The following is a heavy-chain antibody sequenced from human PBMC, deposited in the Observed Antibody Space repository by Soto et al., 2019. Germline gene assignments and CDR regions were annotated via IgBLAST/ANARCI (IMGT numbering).Heavy chain of an antibody. D-gene: IGHD3-9*01. V-gene: IGHV3-30-3*01. Sequence: PGGSLRLSCAASGFTFSSYAMHWVRQAPGKGLEWVAVISYDGSNKYYADSVKGRFTISRDNSKNTLYLQMNSLRAEDTAVYYCARVPPRRDYDILYYYYGMDVWGQGTKVTVSS. CDR3: ARVPPRRDYDILYYYYGMDV. CDR1: GFTFSSYA. J-gene: IGHJ6*02. CDR2: ISYDGSNK.